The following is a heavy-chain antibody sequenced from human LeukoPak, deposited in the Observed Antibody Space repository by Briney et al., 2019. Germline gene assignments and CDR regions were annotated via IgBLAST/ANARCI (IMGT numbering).Heavy chain of an antibody. CDR3: ATGYIAYYYMDV. Sequence: ASVKVSCKASGGTFSSYAISWVRQAPGQGLEWMGGIIPIFGTANCAQKFQGRVTITTDESTSTAYMELSSLRSEDTAVYYCATGYIAYYYMDVWGKGATVTVSS. V-gene: IGHV1-69*05. J-gene: IGHJ6*03. D-gene: IGHD5-24*01. CDR1: GGTFSSYA. CDR2: IIPIFGTA.